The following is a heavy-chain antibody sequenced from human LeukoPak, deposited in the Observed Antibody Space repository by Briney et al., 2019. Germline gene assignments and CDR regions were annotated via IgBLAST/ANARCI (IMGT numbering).Heavy chain of an antibody. D-gene: IGHD3-22*01. CDR1: GFTFSNYG. CDR2: IKSKTDGGTT. J-gene: IGHJ4*02. V-gene: IGHV3-15*01. Sequence: PGGTLRLSCAASGFTFSNYGMSWVRQAPGKGLEWVGRIKSKTDGGTTDYAAPVKGRFTISRDDSKNTLYLQMNSLKTEDTAVYYCTTEAQDYYDSSGYYDYWGQGTLVTVSS. CDR3: TTEAQDYYDSSGYYDY.